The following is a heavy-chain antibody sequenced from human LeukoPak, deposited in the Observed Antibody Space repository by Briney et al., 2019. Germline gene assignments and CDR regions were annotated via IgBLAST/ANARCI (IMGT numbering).Heavy chain of an antibody. D-gene: IGHD5-18*01. Sequence: SETLSLTCAVYGGSFSGYYWSWIRQPPGKGLEWIGEINHSGSTNYNPSLKSRVTISVDTSKNQFSLKLSSVTAADTAVYYCARLLGYHFDYWGQGTLVTVSS. CDR2: INHSGST. V-gene: IGHV4-34*01. J-gene: IGHJ4*02. CDR1: GGSFSGYY. CDR3: ARLLGYHFDY.